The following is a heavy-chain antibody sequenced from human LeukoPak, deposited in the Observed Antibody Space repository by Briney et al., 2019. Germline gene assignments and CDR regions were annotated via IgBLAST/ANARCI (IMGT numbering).Heavy chain of an antibody. J-gene: IGHJ4*02. V-gene: IGHV3-48*04. CDR1: GFTFSSYA. CDR3: ARDGYCGGGSCYSATDY. CDR2: ISSSSSTI. Sequence: GGSLRLSCAASGFTFSSYAMSWVRQAPGKGLEWVSYISSSSSTIYYADSVKGRFTISRGNAKNSLFLQMNSLRAEDTAVYYCARDGYCGGGSCYSATDYWGQGTLVTVSS. D-gene: IGHD2-15*01.